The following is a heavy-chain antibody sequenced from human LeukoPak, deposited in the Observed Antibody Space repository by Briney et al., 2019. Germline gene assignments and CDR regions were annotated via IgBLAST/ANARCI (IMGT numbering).Heavy chain of an antibody. CDR3: ARGLVFGELPFYYFDY. V-gene: IGHV3-74*01. CDR1: GFTFSSYW. Sequence: GGSLRLSCAASGFTFSSYWMHWVRQAPGKGLVWVSRINSDGSSTSYADSVKGRFTISRDNAKNTLYLQMNSLRAEDTAVYYCARGLVFGELPFYYFDYWGQGTLVTVSS. CDR2: INSDGSST. D-gene: IGHD3-10*01. J-gene: IGHJ4*02.